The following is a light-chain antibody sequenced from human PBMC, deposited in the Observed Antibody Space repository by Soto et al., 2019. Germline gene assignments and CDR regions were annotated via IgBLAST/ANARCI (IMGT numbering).Light chain of an antibody. Sequence: QSALTQPASVSVSPGQSITISCTGTSSDIGGYNYVSWYQQHPGKVPKLIIFEVSTRPSGVSNRFSGSKSGNTASLTISGLQADDEADYYCSSFTTSTTLYVFGTGTKVTVL. V-gene: IGLV2-14*01. CDR1: SSDIGGYNY. CDR2: EVS. CDR3: SSFTTSTTLYV. J-gene: IGLJ1*01.